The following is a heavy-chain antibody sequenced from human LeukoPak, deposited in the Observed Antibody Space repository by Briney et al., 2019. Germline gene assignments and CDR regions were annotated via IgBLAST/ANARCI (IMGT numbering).Heavy chain of an antibody. D-gene: IGHD2-8*01. CDR1: GFTFSIAW. J-gene: IGHJ4*02. CDR2: IKSKTDGGTT. CDR3: TTDIVLMVYAIRCGY. V-gene: IGHV3-15*01. Sequence: GGSLRLSCAASGFTFSIAWMSWVRQAPGKGLEWVGRIKSKTDGGTTDYAAPVKGRFTISRDDSKNTLYLQMNSLKTEDTAVYYCTTDIVLMVYAIRCGYWGQGTLVTVSS.